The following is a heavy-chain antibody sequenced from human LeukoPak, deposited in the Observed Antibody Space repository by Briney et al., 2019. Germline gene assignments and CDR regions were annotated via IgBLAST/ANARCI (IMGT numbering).Heavy chain of an antibody. CDR1: GFTFSSYG. CDR3: AKDILAVGHAFDV. CDR2: ISYDGSNK. V-gene: IGHV3-30*18. J-gene: IGHJ3*01. Sequence: GRSLRLSCAASGFTFSSYGMHWVRQAPGKGLEWVAVISYDGSNKYYADSVKGRFTISRDNSKNTLYLQMNSLRAEDMALYYCAKDILAVGHAFDVWGQGTMVTVSS. D-gene: IGHD2-8*02.